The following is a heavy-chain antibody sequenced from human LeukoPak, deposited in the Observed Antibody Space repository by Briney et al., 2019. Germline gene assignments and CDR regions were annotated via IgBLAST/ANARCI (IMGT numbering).Heavy chain of an antibody. CDR3: ARDRMVRGAPAPYFDY. CDR1: GFTFSSYE. D-gene: IGHD3-10*01. J-gene: IGHJ4*02. CDR2: ISSSGSTI. V-gene: IGHV3-48*03. Sequence: GGSLRLSCAASGFTFSSYEMNWVRQAPGKGPEWVSYISSSGSTIYYADSVKGRFTISRDNAKNSLYLQMNSLRAEDTAVYYCARDRMVRGAPAPYFDYWGQGTLVTVSS.